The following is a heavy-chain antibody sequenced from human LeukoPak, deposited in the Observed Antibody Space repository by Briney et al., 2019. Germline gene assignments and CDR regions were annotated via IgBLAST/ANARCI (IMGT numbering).Heavy chain of an antibody. Sequence: PSETLSLTCAVSGGSISRGGYYWSWIRQPPGKGLEWIGYIYYSGSTNYNPSLKSRVTISVDASKNQFSLKLSSVTAADTAVYYCAREYGDYSAGYYFDYWGQGTLVTVSS. V-gene: IGHV4-61*08. J-gene: IGHJ4*02. D-gene: IGHD4-17*01. CDR1: GGSISRGGYY. CDR2: IYYSGST. CDR3: AREYGDYSAGYYFDY.